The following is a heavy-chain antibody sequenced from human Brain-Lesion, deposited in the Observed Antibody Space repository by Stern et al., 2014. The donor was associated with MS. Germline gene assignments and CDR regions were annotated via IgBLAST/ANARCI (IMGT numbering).Heavy chain of an antibody. Sequence: VQLVQSGGGLVQPGGSLRLSCAASGFTVSNYYMSWVRQAPGKGLEWVSIIYTSGKTYYADSVRGRFVIPRDKSKSTLYLQMDSLRPEDTAVYYCARDRVTTVTTYYFDSWGQGTRVTVSS. D-gene: IGHD4-17*01. CDR3: ARDRVTTVTTYYFDS. V-gene: IGHV3-66*02. J-gene: IGHJ4*02. CDR1: GFTVSNYY. CDR2: IYTSGKT.